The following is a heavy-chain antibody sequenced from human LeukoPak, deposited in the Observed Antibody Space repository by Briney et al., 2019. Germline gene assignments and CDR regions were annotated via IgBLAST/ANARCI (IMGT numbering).Heavy chain of an antibody. V-gene: IGHV3-11*01. CDR2: ISSSGSTI. J-gene: IGHJ3*02. CDR3: ARDHPYGSRPMNAFDI. Sequence: PGGSLRLSCAASGFTFSDYYMSWIRQAPGKGLEWVSYISSSGSTIYYADSVKGRFTISRDNAKNSLYLQMNSLRAEDTAVYYCARDHPYGSRPMNAFDIWGQGTMVTVSS. CDR1: GFTFSDYY. D-gene: IGHD3-10*01.